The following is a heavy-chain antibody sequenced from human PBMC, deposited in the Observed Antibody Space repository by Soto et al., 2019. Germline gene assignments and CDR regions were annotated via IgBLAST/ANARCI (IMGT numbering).Heavy chain of an antibody. CDR2: IYYSGVT. Sequence: QVQLLESGPGLVKPSQTLSLTCTVSGGSISIGGYYWSWIRQHPGKGLEWIGYIYYSGVTYYSPSLKSRVTLSIDTSKNQFSLKLSSVTAADTAVYYCAGGVLYWGQGTLVTVSS. J-gene: IGHJ4*02. CDR1: GGSISIGGYY. CDR3: AGGVLY. V-gene: IGHV4-31*03.